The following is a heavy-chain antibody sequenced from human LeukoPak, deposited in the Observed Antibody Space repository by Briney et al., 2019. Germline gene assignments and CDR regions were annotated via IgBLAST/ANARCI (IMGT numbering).Heavy chain of an antibody. Sequence: SETLSLTCTVSGGSISSYYWSWIRQPPGKGLEWIGYIYYSGSTNYNPSLKSRVTISVDTSKNQFSLKLSSVTAADTAVYYCARSEGYALRSYWGQGTLVTVSS. V-gene: IGHV4-59*01. CDR3: ARSEGYALRSY. D-gene: IGHD2-15*01. CDR1: GGSISSYY. CDR2: IYYSGST. J-gene: IGHJ4*02.